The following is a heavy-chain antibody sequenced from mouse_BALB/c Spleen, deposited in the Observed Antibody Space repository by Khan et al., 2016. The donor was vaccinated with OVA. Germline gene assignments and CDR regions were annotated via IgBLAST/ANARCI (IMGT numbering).Heavy chain of an antibody. D-gene: IGHD4-1*01. Sequence: EVQLQESGPGLVKPSQSLSLTCTVTGYSITSDYAWNWIRQFPGNKLEWMGYISSSGSTTYNPSLKSRFPITRDTSKDQFFLQLKSVTSEYTATYYCASELGRYYAMDYWGQGTSVTVSS. V-gene: IGHV3-2*02. CDR2: ISSSGST. J-gene: IGHJ4*01. CDR3: ASELGRYYAMDY. CDR1: GYSITSDYA.